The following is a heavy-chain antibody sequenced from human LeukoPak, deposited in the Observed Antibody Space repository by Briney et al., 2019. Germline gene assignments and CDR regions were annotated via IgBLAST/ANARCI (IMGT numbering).Heavy chain of an antibody. Sequence: ASVKVSCKAFGYTFTSNYMHWVRQAPGQGLEWMGWINPNSGGTNYAQKFQGRVTMTRDTSISTAYMELSRLRSDDTAVYYCARAGGSSSEHYYYYYYMDVWGKGTTVTVSS. CDR1: GYTFTSNY. CDR3: ARAGGSSSEHYYYYYYMDV. CDR2: INPNSGGT. J-gene: IGHJ6*03. D-gene: IGHD6-6*01. V-gene: IGHV1-2*02.